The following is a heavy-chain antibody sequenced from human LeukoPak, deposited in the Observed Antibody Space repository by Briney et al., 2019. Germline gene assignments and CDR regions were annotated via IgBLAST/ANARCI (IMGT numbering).Heavy chain of an antibody. CDR1: GGTFSSYA. Sequence: SVKVSCKASGGTFSSYAISWVRQAPGQGLEWMGRIIPIFGTASYAQKFQGRVTITTDESTSTTYMELSSLRSEDTAVYYCALWKYDYVWGSYPQGDYWGQGTLVTVSS. V-gene: IGHV1-69*05. D-gene: IGHD3-16*02. CDR3: ALWKYDYVWGSYPQGDY. J-gene: IGHJ4*02. CDR2: IIPIFGTA.